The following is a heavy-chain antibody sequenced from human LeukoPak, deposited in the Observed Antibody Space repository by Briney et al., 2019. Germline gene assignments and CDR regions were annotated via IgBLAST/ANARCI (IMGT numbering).Heavy chain of an antibody. CDR3: AKDMAQWGSYSGVDY. D-gene: IGHD1-26*01. Sequence: GGSLRLSCAASGFTFSSYWMNWARQAPGKGLEWVASINHNGNVNYYVDSVKGRFTISRDNAKNSLYLQMNSLRAEDTALYYCAKDMAQWGSYSGVDYWGQGTLVTVSS. V-gene: IGHV3-7*03. CDR1: GFTFSSYW. CDR2: INHNGNVN. J-gene: IGHJ4*02.